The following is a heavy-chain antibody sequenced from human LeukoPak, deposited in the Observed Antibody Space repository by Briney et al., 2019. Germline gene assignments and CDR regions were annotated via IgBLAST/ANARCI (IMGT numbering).Heavy chain of an antibody. CDR2: ISYDGSNK. CDR3: ASDDSSGYYLWY. D-gene: IGHD3-22*01. J-gene: IGHJ4*02. Sequence: GGSLRLSCAASGFTFSSYDMHWVRQAPGKGLEWVAVISYDGSNKYYADSVKGRFTISRDNSKNTLYLQMNSLRAEDTAVYYCASDDSSGYYLWYWGQGTLVTVSS. CDR1: GFTFSSYD. V-gene: IGHV3-30*03.